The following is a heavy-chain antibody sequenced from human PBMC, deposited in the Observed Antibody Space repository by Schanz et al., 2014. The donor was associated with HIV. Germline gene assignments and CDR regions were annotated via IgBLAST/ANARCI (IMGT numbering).Heavy chain of an antibody. CDR2: INPDGDQK. Sequence: EVQLVETGGGLIQPGGSLRLSCAVSGFTISSNYMSWVRQFPGKGLEWVANINPDGDQKAHVASVEGRFSISRDNAKNSLYLQMNSLRDEDTAVYYCARTAPTKYYYDSSGVRGAFDIWGQGTMVTVSS. V-gene: IGHV3-7*01. D-gene: IGHD3-22*01. CDR1: GFTISSNY. J-gene: IGHJ3*02. CDR3: ARTAPTKYYYDSSGVRGAFDI.